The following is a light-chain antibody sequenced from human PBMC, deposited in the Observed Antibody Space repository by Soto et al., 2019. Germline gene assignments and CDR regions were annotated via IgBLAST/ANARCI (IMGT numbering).Light chain of an antibody. CDR1: QSVSSNK. J-gene: IGKJ4*01. CDR3: QQYGSSPLT. Sequence: EIVLTQSPGTLSLSPGERATLSCRASQSVSSNKLAWYQQKPGQAPRLLIYDASSRATDIPDRFSGSGSGTDFTVTISRLEPEDFAVYYCQQYGSSPLTFGGRTKVEIK. CDR2: DAS. V-gene: IGKV3-20*01.